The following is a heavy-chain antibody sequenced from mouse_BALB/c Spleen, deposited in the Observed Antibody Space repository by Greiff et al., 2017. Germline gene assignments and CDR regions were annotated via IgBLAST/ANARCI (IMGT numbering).Heavy chain of an antibody. Sequence: EVHLVESGGDLVKPGGSLKLSCAASGFTFSSYGMSWVRQTPDKRLEWVATISSGGSYTYYPDSVKGRFTISRDNAKNTLYLQMSSLKSEDTAMYYCARDAGYGGAMDYWGQGTSVTVSS. CDR1: GFTFSSYG. V-gene: IGHV5-6*01. J-gene: IGHJ4*01. CDR3: ARDAGYGGAMDY. CDR2: ISSGGSYT. D-gene: IGHD1-1*02.